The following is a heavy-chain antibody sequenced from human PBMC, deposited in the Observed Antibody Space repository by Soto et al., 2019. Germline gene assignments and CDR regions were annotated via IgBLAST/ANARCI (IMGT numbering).Heavy chain of an antibody. D-gene: IGHD6-13*01. CDR2: IWYDGSNK. CDR1: GFTFSSYG. V-gene: IGHV3-33*01. CDR3: ARYGIAAAGYDY. Sequence: PGGSLRLSCAASGFTFSSYGMHWVRQAPGKGLEWVAVIWYDGSNKYYADSVKGRFTISRDNSKNTLYLQMNSLRAEDTAVYYCARYGIAAAGYDYWGQGTLVTVSS. J-gene: IGHJ4*02.